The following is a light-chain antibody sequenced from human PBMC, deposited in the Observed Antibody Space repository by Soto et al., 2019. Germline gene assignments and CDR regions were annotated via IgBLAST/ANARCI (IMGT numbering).Light chain of an antibody. CDR2: EVS. J-gene: IGLJ3*02. CDR3: SSYAGSNNLGV. Sequence: QSALTQPPSASGSPGQSVTISCTGTSSDVGGYNYVSWYQQHPGKAPKLMIYEVSKRPSGVPDRFPGSKSGNTASLTVSGLQAEDEADYYCSSYAGSNNLGVFGGGTQLTVL. V-gene: IGLV2-8*01. CDR1: SSDVGGYNY.